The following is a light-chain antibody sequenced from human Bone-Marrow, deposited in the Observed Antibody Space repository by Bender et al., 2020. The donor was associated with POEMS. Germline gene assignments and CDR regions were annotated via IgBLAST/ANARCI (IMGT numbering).Light chain of an antibody. CDR3: QSWGSNTAV. CDR1: SSDVGGYNY. CDR2: EVS. V-gene: IGLV2-8*01. Sequence: QSALTQPPSASGSPGQSVTISCTGTSSDVGGYNYVSWYQQHPDKAPKLMIYEVSKRPSGVPDRFSGSTSGNTASLTISGTQTMDEADYYCQSWGSNTAVFGGGTKLTVL. J-gene: IGLJ2*01.